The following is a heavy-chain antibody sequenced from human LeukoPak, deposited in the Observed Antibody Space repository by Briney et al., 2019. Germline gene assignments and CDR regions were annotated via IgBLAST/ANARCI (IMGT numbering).Heavy chain of an antibody. D-gene: IGHD3-10*01. Sequence: GGSLTLSCAASGFTFRSYRMHWVPRAPGKGVEWVSSISRSCRYKYYADSVKGRFTISRDNAKNSLYLQMNSLRAEDTAVDYCARDQKLLWFGESPFDYWGRGTLVSVSP. V-gene: IGHV3-21*01. J-gene: IGHJ4*02. CDR3: ARDQKLLWFGESPFDY. CDR1: GFTFRSYR. CDR2: ISRSCRYK.